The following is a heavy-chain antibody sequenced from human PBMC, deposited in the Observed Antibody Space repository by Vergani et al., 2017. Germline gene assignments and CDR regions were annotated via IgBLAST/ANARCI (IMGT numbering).Heavy chain of an antibody. CDR1: GGSISSYY. V-gene: IGHV4-59*01. Sequence: QVQLQESGPGLVKPSQTLSLTCTVSGGSISSYYWSWIRQPPGKGLEWIGYIYYSGSTNYNPSLKSRVTISVDTSNNQFSLKLSSVTAADTAVYYCARAGFTNYYGSGSYFGVGYFDYWGQGTLVTVSS. CDR3: ARAGFTNYYGSGSYFGVGYFDY. CDR2: IYYSGST. J-gene: IGHJ4*02. D-gene: IGHD3-10*01.